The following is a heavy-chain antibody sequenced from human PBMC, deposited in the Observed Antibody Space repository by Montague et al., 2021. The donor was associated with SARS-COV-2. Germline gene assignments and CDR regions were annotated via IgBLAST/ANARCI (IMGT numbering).Heavy chain of an antibody. D-gene: IGHD3-10*01. CDR3: ASSYYYGSGTYVYNYYMDV. CDR2: ISYSGRT. J-gene: IGHJ6*03. Sequence: SETLSLTCTVSGGSVSSSPYYWGWIRQPPGRGLEWVGSISYSGRTXFSPSLKSRLTISVDSSENQFSLRLGSVTAADTAVYYCASSYYYGSGTYVYNYYMDVWGKGTTVTVSS. V-gene: IGHV4-39*01. CDR1: GGSVSSSPYY.